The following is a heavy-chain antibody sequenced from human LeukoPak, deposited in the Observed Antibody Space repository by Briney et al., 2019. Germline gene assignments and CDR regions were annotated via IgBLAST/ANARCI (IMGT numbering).Heavy chain of an antibody. CDR2: INPSGGST. V-gene: IGHV1-46*01. J-gene: IGHJ4*02. CDR1: EYTFTSYY. Sequence: GASVKVSCKASEYTFTSYYMHWVRQAPGQGLEWMGIINPSGGSTSYAQKFQGRVTMTRDTSTSTVYMELSSLRSEDTAVYYCARGAVLRFLGGTFDYWGQGTLVTVSS. D-gene: IGHD3-3*01. CDR3: ARGAVLRFLGGTFDY.